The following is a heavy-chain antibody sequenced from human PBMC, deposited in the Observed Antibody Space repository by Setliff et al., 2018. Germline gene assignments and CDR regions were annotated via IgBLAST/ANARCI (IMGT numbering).Heavy chain of an antibody. CDR1: GYSISSGYY. CDR2: IYHSGST. CDR3: ARDKPIIVGAPMDWFDP. V-gene: IGHV4-38-2*02. J-gene: IGHJ5*02. Sequence: PSETLSLTCTASGYSISSGYYWGWIRQPPGKGLEWIGSIYHSGSTYYNPSLKSRVTISVDTSKNQFSLKLSSVTAADTAVYYCARDKPIIVGAPMDWFDPWGQGTLVTVSS. D-gene: IGHD1-26*01.